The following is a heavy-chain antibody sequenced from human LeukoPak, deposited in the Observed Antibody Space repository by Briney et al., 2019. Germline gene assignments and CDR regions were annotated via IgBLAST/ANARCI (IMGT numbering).Heavy chain of an antibody. Sequence: GGSLRLSCAASGFTFSSYAMSWVRQAPGKGLEWVSGINWNGDRTGYADSVRGRFTISRDNAKNSLYLQMNSLRAEDTALYYCARKGYYGSGTYLDYWGQGTLVTVSS. D-gene: IGHD3-10*01. CDR2: INWNGDRT. CDR1: GFTFSSYA. V-gene: IGHV3-20*04. J-gene: IGHJ4*02. CDR3: ARKGYYGSGTYLDY.